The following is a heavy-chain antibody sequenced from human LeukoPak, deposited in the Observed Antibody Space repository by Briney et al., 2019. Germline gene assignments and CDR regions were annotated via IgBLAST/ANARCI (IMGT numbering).Heavy chain of an antibody. D-gene: IGHD1-14*01. CDR1: GFSLSGNV. J-gene: IGHJ3*02. Sequence: GGSLRLSCVAPGFSLSGNVVSWVRQAPGKRPEGGAGIGPDDATFYPASVRGRFTISRDTSQNTMYLQMNSLRAEDTALYYCAKGNLQRGRDACDIWGQGTMVTVSS. CDR3: AKGNLQRGRDACDI. V-gene: IGHV3-23*01. CDR2: IGPDDAT.